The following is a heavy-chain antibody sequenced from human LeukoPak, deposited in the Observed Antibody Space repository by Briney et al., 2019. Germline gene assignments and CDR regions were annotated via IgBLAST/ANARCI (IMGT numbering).Heavy chain of an antibody. CDR3: LRGHYDEY. J-gene: IGHJ4*02. Sequence: PGGPLEPSVAAPPGSTISSYWLNWFRQAPGKGPEWVANIKGDGSEKYYVDSVKGRFTISRDNAKNSLYLQMNSLRADDSAMYYCLRGHYDEYWGQGTLVTVSS. CDR2: IKGDGSEK. V-gene: IGHV3-7*03. CDR1: PGSTISSYW.